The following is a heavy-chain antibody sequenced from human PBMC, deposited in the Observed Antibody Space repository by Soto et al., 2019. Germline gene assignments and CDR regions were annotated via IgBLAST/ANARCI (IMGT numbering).Heavy chain of an antibody. V-gene: IGHV3-23*01. CDR1: GFTFSSYA. CDR3: AKESSSWYDYYYGMDV. Sequence: GGSLRLSCAASGFTFSSYAMSWVRQAPGKGLEWVSAISGSGGSTYYADSVKGRFTISRDNSKNTLYLQMNSLRAEDTALFYFAKESSSWYDYYYGMDVWGQGTTVTVSS. CDR2: ISGSGGST. D-gene: IGHD6-13*01. J-gene: IGHJ6*02.